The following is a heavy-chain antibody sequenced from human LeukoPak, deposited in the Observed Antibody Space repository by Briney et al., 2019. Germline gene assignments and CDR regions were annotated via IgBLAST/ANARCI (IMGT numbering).Heavy chain of an antibody. D-gene: IGHD2-2*01. V-gene: IGHV3-23*01. CDR3: ARFRVVPAVTNWFDP. CDR2: ISGSGSNT. J-gene: IGHJ5*02. CDR1: GFSFSNYA. Sequence: GGSLRLSCAASGFSFSNYAMSWVRQSPGQGLDWVSAISGSGSNTWYADSVKGRFTISRDNSRNTLYLQMNGLRAEDTALYYCARFRVVPAVTNWFDPWGQGTLVTVSS.